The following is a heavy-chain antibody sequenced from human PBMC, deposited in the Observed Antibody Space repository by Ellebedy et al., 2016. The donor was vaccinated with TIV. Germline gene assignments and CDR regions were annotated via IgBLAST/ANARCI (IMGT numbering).Heavy chain of an antibody. J-gene: IGHJ3*02. CDR3: ARRGPCWGALCFDAFDI. Sequence: GGSLRLXXKASGYSFTSYWIGWVRQMPGKGLEWMGIIYPGDSDTRYSPSFQGQVTISADKSISTAYLQWSSLKASDTAMYYCARRGPCWGALCFDAFDIWGQGTMVTVSS. V-gene: IGHV5-51*01. CDR2: IYPGDSDT. D-gene: IGHD7-27*01. CDR1: GYSFTSYW.